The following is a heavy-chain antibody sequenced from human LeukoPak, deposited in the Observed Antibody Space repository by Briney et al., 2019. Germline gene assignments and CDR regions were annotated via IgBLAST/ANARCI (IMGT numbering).Heavy chain of an antibody. CDR2: IYPGIYPGDSNT. CDR3: MRLDRVGYNLVDY. CDR1: GYTFTNDW. J-gene: IGHJ4*02. D-gene: IGHD5-24*01. Sequence: GESLKISCKASGYTFTNDWIGWVRQMPGKGLEWMGIIYPGIYPGDSNTRYSPSFQGQVTFSADKSINTAYLQWRSLKASDTAMYYCMRLDRVGYNLVDYWGQGTLVTVSS. V-gene: IGHV5-51*01.